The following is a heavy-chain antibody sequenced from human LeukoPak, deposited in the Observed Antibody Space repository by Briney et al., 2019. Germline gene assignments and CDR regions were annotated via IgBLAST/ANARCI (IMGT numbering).Heavy chain of an antibody. J-gene: IGHJ4*02. CDR2: ISYDGSNK. V-gene: IGHV3-30*18. D-gene: IGHD4-11*01. CDR1: GFTFSSYG. Sequence: GGSLRLSCAASGFTFSSYGMHWVRQAPGKGLEWVAVISYDGSNKYYADSVKGRFTISRDNSKNTLYLQMNSLRVEDTAVYYCAKAPATTPFYFDYWGQGTLVTVSS. CDR3: AKAPATTPFYFDY.